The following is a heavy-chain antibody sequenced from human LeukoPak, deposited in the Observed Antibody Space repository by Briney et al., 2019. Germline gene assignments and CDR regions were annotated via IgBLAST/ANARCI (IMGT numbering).Heavy chain of an antibody. CDR2: SGGSGGAT. V-gene: IGHV3-23*01. D-gene: IGHD3-3*01. J-gene: IGHJ4*02. CDR1: GFTFSSFG. CDR3: AKGKDFNGFYVDS. Sequence: GGSLRLSCAASGFTFSSFGMSWVRQSPETGLEWVSVSGGSGGATHYAESVKGRFTISRDNSKNTLYLEMSRLRADDTAVYYCAKGKDFNGFYVDSWGQGTLVTVSS.